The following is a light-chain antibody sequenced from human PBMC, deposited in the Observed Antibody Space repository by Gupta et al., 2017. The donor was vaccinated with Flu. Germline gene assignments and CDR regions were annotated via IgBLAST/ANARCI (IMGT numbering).Light chain of an antibody. V-gene: IGKV1-39*01. CDR1: QNIDRY. CDR2: AAS. J-gene: IGKJ4*01. Sequence: DIQMTQSPSSLSASVGDRVTITCRASQNIDRYLNWYQQKSGKAPKLLIYAASTLHSGVPSRFSGTGHGTDFTLTISSLLPEDFAVYYCQQSHSRPLTFGGGTKVEIE. CDR3: QQSHSRPLT.